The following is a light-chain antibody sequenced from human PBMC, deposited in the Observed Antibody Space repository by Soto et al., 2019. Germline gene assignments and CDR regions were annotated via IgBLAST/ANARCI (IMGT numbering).Light chain of an antibody. CDR1: QSVSH. CDR3: QQYGGSPLYT. J-gene: IGKJ2*01. CDR2: AAS. Sequence: EIVLTQSPGTLSLSPGETATLSCRASQSVSHLAWYQQKPGQAPRLLVYAASSMATGIPDRFSGSGSGTYFTLTISRLEPEDFEVYYCQQYGGSPLYTVGQGTRLEIK. V-gene: IGKV3-20*01.